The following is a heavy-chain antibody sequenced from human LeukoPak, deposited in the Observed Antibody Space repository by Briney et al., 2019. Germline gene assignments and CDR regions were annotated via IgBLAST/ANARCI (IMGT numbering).Heavy chain of an antibody. CDR2: MYYSGST. CDR1: GGSISNNY. Sequence: SETLSLTCTVSGGSISNNYWGWIRQPPGKGLEWFGYMYYSGSTNYNPSLKSRVTISVDTSKNQFSLKLSSVTAADTAVYYCARRATVSTLSAHYCYYAMDVWGQGTTVTVSS. D-gene: IGHD4-17*01. V-gene: IGHV4-59*08. CDR3: ARRATVSTLSAHYCYYAMDV. J-gene: IGHJ6*02.